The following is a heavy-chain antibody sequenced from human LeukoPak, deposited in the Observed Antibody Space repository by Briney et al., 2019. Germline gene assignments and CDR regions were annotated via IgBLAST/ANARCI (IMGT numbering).Heavy chain of an antibody. J-gene: IGHJ6*02. V-gene: IGHV3-43*02. CDR3: ATWAFYHNLDV. CDR2: IKADGSGT. D-gene: IGHD2/OR15-2a*01. CDR1: GFTIGPYA. Sequence: GGSLRLSCAASGFTIGPYAMYWVRQGPGRGLEWVSVIKADGSGTFYADSVRGRFTTSRDNSKNSMYLQMNSLTSEDTALYYCATWAFYHNLDVWGQGTTVIVSS.